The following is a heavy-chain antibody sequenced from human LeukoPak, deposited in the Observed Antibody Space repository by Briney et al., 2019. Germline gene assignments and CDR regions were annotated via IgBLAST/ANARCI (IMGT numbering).Heavy chain of an antibody. CDR3: ARGPGVVVINAFDI. CDR1: GFTFSSYG. J-gene: IGHJ3*02. D-gene: IGHD3-22*01. CDR2: ISYDGSNK. V-gene: IGHV3-30*03. Sequence: GGSLRLSCAASGFTFSSYGMHWVRQAPGKGLEWVAVISYDGSNKYYADSVKGRFTISRDNSKNTLYLQMNSLRAEDTAVYYCARGPGVVVINAFDIWGQGTMVTVSS.